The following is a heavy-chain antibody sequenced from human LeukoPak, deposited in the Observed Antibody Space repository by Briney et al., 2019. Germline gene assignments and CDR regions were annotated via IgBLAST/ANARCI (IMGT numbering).Heavy chain of an antibody. V-gene: IGHV1-24*01. D-gene: IGHD2-15*01. CDR1: GDTLTELS. J-gene: IGHJ3*02. Sequence: ASVKVSCKVAGDTLTELSIHWVRQAPGKGLEWMGGFDPEDVGETIYALKFQGRVTMTEDTSTDTSYMELSSLIFDDTAVYYCAHSAGLNAFDIWGQGTLVTVSS. CDR2: FDPEDVGET. CDR3: AHSAGLNAFDI.